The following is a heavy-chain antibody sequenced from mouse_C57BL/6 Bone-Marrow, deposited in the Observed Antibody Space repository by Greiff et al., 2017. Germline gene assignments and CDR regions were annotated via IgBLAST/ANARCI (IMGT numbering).Heavy chain of an antibody. V-gene: IGHV1-55*01. D-gene: IGHD4-1*01. CDR1: GYTFTSYW. CDR2: IYPTSGRT. Sequence: QVQLQQSGAELVKPGASVKMSCKASGYTFTSYWITWVKQRPGQGLEWIGDIYPTSGRTNYNEKFTSKAILTVDTSSNTAYMQLSSLPSEDSAVFYCARSGPLGRSFDYWGQGTTLTVSS. J-gene: IGHJ2*01. CDR3: ARSGPLGRSFDY.